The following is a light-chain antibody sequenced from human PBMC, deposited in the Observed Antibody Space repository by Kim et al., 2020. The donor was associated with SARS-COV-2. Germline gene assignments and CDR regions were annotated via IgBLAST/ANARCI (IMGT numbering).Light chain of an antibody. V-gene: IGKV3-20*01. CDR1: HSVSSRY. CDR2: GAS. Sequence: LSPGERATLSCRASHSVSSRYLSWYQLKPGQAPRLLIFGASICATGVPDRFSGSGSGTDFTLTIASLEPEDVAVYYCQQYGTLPYTFGQGTKLEI. CDR3: QQYGTLPYT. J-gene: IGKJ2*01.